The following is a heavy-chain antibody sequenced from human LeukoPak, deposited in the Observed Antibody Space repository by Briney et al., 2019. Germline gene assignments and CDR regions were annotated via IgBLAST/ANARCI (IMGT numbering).Heavy chain of an antibody. CDR2: ISISGSTI. Sequence: AGGSLRLSCTASGFTFSSYEMNWVRQAPGKGLEWVSYISISGSTIYYADSVKGRFTISRDNTKNSLYLQMNSLRAEDTAVYYCARGNWAEDGYFDYWGQGTLVTVSS. CDR1: GFTFSSYE. V-gene: IGHV3-48*03. J-gene: IGHJ4*02. CDR3: ARGNWAEDGYFDY. D-gene: IGHD7-27*01.